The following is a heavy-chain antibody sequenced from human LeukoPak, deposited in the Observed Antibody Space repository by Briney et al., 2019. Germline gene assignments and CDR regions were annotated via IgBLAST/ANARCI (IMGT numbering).Heavy chain of an antibody. D-gene: IGHD3-16*01. J-gene: IGHJ4*02. CDR1: GGSFSGYY. CDR2: INHSGST. V-gene: IGHV4-34*01. CDR3: ARHYGP. Sequence: PSETLSLTCAVYGGSFYGGSFSGYYWSWIRQPPEKGLEWIGEINHSGSTNYNPSLKSRVTISVDTSKNQFSLKLNSVTATDTAVYYCARHYGPWGQGTLVTVSS.